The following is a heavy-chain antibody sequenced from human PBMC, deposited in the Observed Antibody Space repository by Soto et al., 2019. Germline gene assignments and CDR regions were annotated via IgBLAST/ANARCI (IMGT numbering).Heavy chain of an antibody. J-gene: IGHJ4*02. CDR3: ARGKEQLWLSH. D-gene: IGHD5-18*01. CDR2: IYYSGST. Sequence: QVQLQESGPGLVKPSETLSLTCTVSGGSISSYYWSWIRQPPGKGLEWIGYIYYSGSTNYNPSIKSRVTISVDTSQNRFSLKLSSVTAADTAVYYCARGKEQLWLSHWGQGTLVTVSS. V-gene: IGHV4-59*01. CDR1: GGSISSYY.